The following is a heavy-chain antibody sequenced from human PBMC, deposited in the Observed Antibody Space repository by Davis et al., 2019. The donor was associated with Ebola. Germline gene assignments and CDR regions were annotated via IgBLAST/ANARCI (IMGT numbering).Heavy chain of an antibody. Sequence: GGSLRLSCAASGFTFSSYWMRWVRQAPGKGLEWVANIKQDGSEKYYVDSVKGRFTISRDNAKNSLYLQMNSLRAEDTAVYYCARDRVLRFLEWLAHYGMDVWGQGTTVTVSS. J-gene: IGHJ6*02. CDR3: ARDRVLRFLEWLAHYGMDV. V-gene: IGHV3-7*03. D-gene: IGHD3-3*01. CDR2: IKQDGSEK. CDR1: GFTFSSYW.